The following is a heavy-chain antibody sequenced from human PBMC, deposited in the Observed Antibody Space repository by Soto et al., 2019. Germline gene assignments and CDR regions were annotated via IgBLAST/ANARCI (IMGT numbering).Heavy chain of an antibody. CDR1: GFTFSDYP. Sequence: GGSLRLSCSASGFTFSDYPMHWVRQAPGKGLEYVSAITGNGGSTYYANSVKGRFTISRDNSDNTVYLQMNSLIAEDTAVYYCLKAVLNAPFDYWGQGTLVTVSS. CDR2: ITGNGGST. D-gene: IGHD3-16*01. CDR3: LKAVLNAPFDY. J-gene: IGHJ4*02. V-gene: IGHV3-64D*08.